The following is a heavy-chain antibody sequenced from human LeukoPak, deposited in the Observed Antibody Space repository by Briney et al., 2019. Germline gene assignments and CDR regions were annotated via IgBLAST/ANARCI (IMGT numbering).Heavy chain of an antibody. Sequence: SVKVSCKASGSTFSSYAISWVRQAPGQGLQWMGGIISIFGTTNYAQKFQGRVTITADESTNTAYMELSSLTSEDTAVYYCARVPHSNYGMDVWGQGTTVTVSS. CDR2: IISIFGTT. V-gene: IGHV1-69*13. CDR1: GSTFSSYA. J-gene: IGHJ6*02. D-gene: IGHD2-15*01. CDR3: ARVPHSNYGMDV.